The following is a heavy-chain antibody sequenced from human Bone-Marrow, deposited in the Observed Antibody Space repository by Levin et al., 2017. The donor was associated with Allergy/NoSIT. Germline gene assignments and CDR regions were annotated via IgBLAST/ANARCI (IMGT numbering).Heavy chain of an antibody. CDR1: AFSFDTYG. D-gene: IGHD2-15*01. CDR3: AKDVSAATRFYFYGLDV. Sequence: PGGSLRLSCAASAFSFDTYGMHWVRQAPGKGLEWVAVISYDGSNQYYADSVKGRFTISRDNSKNTLYLQLNSLRLEDTAVYYCAKDVSAATRFYFYGLDVWGQGTTVTVSS. V-gene: IGHV3-30*18. CDR2: ISYDGSNQ. J-gene: IGHJ6*02.